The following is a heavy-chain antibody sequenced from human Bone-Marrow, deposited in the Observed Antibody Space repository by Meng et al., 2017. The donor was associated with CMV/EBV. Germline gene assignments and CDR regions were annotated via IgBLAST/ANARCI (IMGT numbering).Heavy chain of an antibody. D-gene: IGHD2-2*01. CDR2: IRSKPYGGTP. J-gene: IGHJ4*02. V-gene: IGHV3-49*04. CDR1: GLRFGDFA. Sequence: GESLKISCAASGLRFGDFAISWVRQAPGKGLEWISLIRSKPYGGTPEYAASVRGRFTTSRVDSKSIVYLQMNTLTSEDTAVYYCTSALVPAARRQFDYWGQGTLVTVSS. CDR3: TSALVPAARRQFDY.